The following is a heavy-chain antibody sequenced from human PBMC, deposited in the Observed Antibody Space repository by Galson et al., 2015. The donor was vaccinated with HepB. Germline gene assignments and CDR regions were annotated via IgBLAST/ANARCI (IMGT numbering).Heavy chain of an antibody. D-gene: IGHD4-11*01. J-gene: IGHJ4*02. Sequence: LRLSCAASGFTFSSYGMHWVRQAPGKGLEWVAVISYDGSNKYYADSVKGRFTISRDNSKNTLYLQMNSLRAEDTAVYYCASYDYNPRWGQGTLVTVSS. CDR3: ASYDYNPR. CDR1: GFTFSSYG. V-gene: IGHV3-30*03. CDR2: ISYDGSNK.